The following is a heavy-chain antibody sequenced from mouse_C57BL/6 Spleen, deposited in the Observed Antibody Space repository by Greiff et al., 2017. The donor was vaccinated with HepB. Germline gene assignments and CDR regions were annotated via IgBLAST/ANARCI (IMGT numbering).Heavy chain of an antibody. CDR1: GYTFTDYY. Sequence: VQLQQSGPVLVKPGASVKMSCKASGYTFTDYYMNWVKQSHGKSLEWIGVINPYNGGTSYNQKFKGKATLTVDKSSSTAYMELNSLTSEDSAVYYCASYCGISYPAWFAYGGQGTLVSVST. CDR3: ASYCGISYPAWFAY. J-gene: IGHJ3*01. V-gene: IGHV1-19*01. CDR2: INPYNGGT. D-gene: IGHD1-1*01.